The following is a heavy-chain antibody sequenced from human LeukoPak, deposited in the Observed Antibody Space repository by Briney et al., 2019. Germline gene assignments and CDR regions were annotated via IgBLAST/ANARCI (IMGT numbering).Heavy chain of an antibody. CDR2: IYYSGGT. CDR1: GGSMTSYY. Sequence: PSETLSLTCTVSGGSMTSYYWSWIRQPPGKGLEWIAYIYYSGGTNYNPSLKSRVTISVNTSKNQFSLKLSSVTAADTAVYYCARHARSTFSTSRYDSWGQGTLVTVSS. D-gene: IGHD2-2*01. V-gene: IGHV4-59*08. J-gene: IGHJ5*01. CDR3: ARHARSTFSTSRYDS.